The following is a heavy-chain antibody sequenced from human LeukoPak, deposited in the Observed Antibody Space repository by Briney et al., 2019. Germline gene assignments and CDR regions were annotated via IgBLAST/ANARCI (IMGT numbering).Heavy chain of an antibody. CDR2: INSDGSST. V-gene: IGHV3-74*01. CDR3: ATGGAQYYDY. CDR1: GFTFSSFA. Sequence: PGGSLRLSYVASGFTFSSFAMTWVRQAPGKGLVWVSRINSDGSSTIYADYVKGRFTISRDNAKNTVVLQMNSLSAEDTAVYYCATGGAQYYDYWGQGTVVTVSS. D-gene: IGHD3-16*01. J-gene: IGHJ4*02.